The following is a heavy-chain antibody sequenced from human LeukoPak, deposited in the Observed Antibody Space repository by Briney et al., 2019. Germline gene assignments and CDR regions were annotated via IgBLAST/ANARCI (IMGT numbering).Heavy chain of an antibody. V-gene: IGHV3-53*01. J-gene: IGHJ3*02. Sequence: SGGSLRLSCAASGFTVSSKYMSWVRQAPGKGLEWVSSFYSDGSIYYADSVKGRFTISRDNFKNTLHLQMNSLRAEDTAIYYCQGSGWYYIAFDIWGQGTMVTVSS. CDR3: QGSGWYYIAFDI. CDR1: GFTVSSKY. D-gene: IGHD6-19*01. CDR2: FYSDGSI.